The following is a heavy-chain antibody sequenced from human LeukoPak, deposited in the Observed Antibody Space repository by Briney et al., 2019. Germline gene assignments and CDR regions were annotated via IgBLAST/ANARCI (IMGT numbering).Heavy chain of an antibody. CDR1: GFTFSSHS. CDR2: ISSSSSYI. V-gene: IGHV3-21*01. CDR3: ARGNIAAYFFDY. J-gene: IGHJ4*02. D-gene: IGHD6-6*01. Sequence: GGSLRLSCAASGFTFSSHSMNWVRQAPGKGLEWVSSISSSSSYIYYADSVKGRFTISRDNAKNSLYLQMNSLRAEDTAVYYCARGNIAAYFFDYWGQGTLVTVSS.